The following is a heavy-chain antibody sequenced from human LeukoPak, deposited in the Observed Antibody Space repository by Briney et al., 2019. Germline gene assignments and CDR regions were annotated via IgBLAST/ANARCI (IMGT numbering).Heavy chain of an antibody. J-gene: IGHJ4*02. D-gene: IGHD2-2*01. Sequence: GGSLRLSCAASGFTFSSYAMHWVRQAPGKGLEWVAVISYDGSNKYYADSVKGRFTISRDNSKNTLYLQMNSLRAEDTAVYYCARGDQYIVVVPGVADYWGQGTLVTVSS. CDR1: GFTFSSYA. CDR3: ARGDQYIVVVPGVADY. V-gene: IGHV3-30*04. CDR2: ISYDGSNK.